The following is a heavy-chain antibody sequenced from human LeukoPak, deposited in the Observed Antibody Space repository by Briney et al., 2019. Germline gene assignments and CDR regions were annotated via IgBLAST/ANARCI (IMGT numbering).Heavy chain of an antibody. J-gene: IGHJ4*02. D-gene: IGHD3-22*01. CDR3: ARGLPYYYDSSGYRNALDY. Sequence: TGGSLRLSCVASGFTFSRYSMLWVRQAPGKGLQWLSYISSSGSTIYYADSVKGRFTISRDNAKNSLFLQMSSLRVDDTAVYYCARGLPYYYDSSGYRNALDYWGQGTLVTVSS. CDR2: ISSSGSTI. CDR1: GFTFSRYS. V-gene: IGHV3-48*01.